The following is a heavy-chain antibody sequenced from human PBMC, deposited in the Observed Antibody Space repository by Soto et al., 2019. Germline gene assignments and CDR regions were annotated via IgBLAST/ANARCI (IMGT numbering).Heavy chain of an antibody. CDR3: AREVGGTGAFDY. V-gene: IGHV4-31*02. CDR1: GGSITSVNHY. D-gene: IGHD1-26*01. CDR2: IFDSGTT. J-gene: IGHJ4*02. Sequence: QVQLEQSGPGLVKPSQTLSLTCDISGGSITSVNHYWSWIRQSPGEGLEWIGYIFDSGTTHYNPSLKGRVTITGDSSQTQFSLKIHSVTVADTAVYYCAREVGGTGAFDYWGRGTPVTVSS.